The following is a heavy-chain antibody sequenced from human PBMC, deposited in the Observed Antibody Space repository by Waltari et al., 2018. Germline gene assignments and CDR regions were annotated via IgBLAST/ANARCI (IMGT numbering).Heavy chain of an antibody. Sequence: QVQLQQWGAGLFKPSETLSLTCAVYAGSFNYYYGSWIRQPPGKGLAWVGDINHTGDTRYNPSLKSRVTMSVDTSKSQFSLTLSSVTDADMAIYYCARWWGYSSSYYFDHWGQGTLATVSS. D-gene: IGHD6-6*01. CDR1: AGSFNYYY. CDR3: ARWWGYSSSYYFDH. CDR2: INHTGDT. V-gene: IGHV4-34*02. J-gene: IGHJ4*02.